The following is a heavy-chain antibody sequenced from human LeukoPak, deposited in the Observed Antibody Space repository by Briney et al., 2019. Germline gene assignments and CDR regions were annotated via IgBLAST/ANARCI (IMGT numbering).Heavy chain of an antibody. Sequence: SETLSLTCAVYGGSFSGYYWSWIRQPPGKGLEWIGEINHSGSTNYNPSLKSRVTISVDTSKNQFSLKLSSVTAAGTAVYYCARGLSPLLWFGVYSNWFDPWGQGTLVTVSS. CDR3: ARGLSPLLWFGVYSNWFDP. CDR1: GGSFSGYY. D-gene: IGHD3-10*01. J-gene: IGHJ5*02. CDR2: INHSGST. V-gene: IGHV4-34*01.